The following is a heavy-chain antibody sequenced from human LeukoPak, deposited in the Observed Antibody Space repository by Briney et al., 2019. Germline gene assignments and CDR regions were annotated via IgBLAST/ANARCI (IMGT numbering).Heavy chain of an antibody. CDR3: ARDYQWLVRFYGE. D-gene: IGHD6-19*01. CDR2: IYYSGST. CDR1: GGSISSSSYY. J-gene: IGHJ4*02. Sequence: SETLSLTCTVSGGSISSSSYYWGWIRQPPGKGLEWIGSIYYSGSTYYNPSLKSRVTISVDTSKNQFSLKLSSVTAADTAVYYCARDYQWLVRFYGEWGQGTLVTVSS. V-gene: IGHV4-39*07.